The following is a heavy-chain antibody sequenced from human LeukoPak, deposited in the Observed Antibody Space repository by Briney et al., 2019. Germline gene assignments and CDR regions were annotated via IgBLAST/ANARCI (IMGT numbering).Heavy chain of an antibody. V-gene: IGHV3-30-3*01. CDR3: ARAGYCSGGSCYSEDYYYYGMDV. CDR2: ISYDGSNK. CDR1: GFTFSSYA. Sequence: GRSLRLSCAASGFTFSSYAMHWVRQAPGKGLEWVAVISYDGSNKYYADSVKGRFTISRDNSKNTLYLQMNSLRAEDTAVYYCARAGYCSGGSCYSEDYYYYGMDVWGQGTTVTVTS. D-gene: IGHD2-15*01. J-gene: IGHJ6*02.